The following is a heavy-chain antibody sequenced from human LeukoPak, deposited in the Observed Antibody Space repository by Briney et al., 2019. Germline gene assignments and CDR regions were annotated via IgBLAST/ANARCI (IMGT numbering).Heavy chain of an antibody. CDR3: ARWWLRRGFDY. CDR1: GGSISSYY. CDR2: IYYSGST. V-gene: IGHV4-59*08. Sequence: SESLSLTCTVSGGSISSYYWSWVRQPPGKGVEWVGYIYYSGSTNYNPSLKSRVTISVDTSKNQFSLKLSSVTAADTAVYYCARWWLRRGFDYWGQGTLVTVSP. D-gene: IGHD5-12*01. J-gene: IGHJ4*02.